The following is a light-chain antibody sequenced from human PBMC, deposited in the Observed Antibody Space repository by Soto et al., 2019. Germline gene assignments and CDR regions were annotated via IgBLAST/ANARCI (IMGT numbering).Light chain of an antibody. CDR3: HQRSKWPLT. CDR2: DAS. J-gene: IGKJ4*01. CDR1: QSVSSY. V-gene: IGKV3-11*01. Sequence: EIVLTQSPATLSLSPGERATLSCRASQSVSSYLAWYQQKPGQAPRLLIYDASNRATGIPARFSGSGSGTDFTLTISSLEPEDFAVYYCHQRSKWPLTFGGGTKVDI.